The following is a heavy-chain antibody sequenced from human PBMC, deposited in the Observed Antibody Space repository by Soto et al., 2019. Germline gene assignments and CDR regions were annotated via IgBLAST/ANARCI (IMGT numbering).Heavy chain of an antibody. CDR2: IFYSGST. Sequence: QVQLQESGPGLVNPSGTLSLTCAVSGGSLSSSSWWSWVRQPPGKTLEWLGEIFYSGSTKYNPSLNSRVTISADQSKNDFSLRLSSVTAADTAVYYCVHHGGVPYYHEFWGQGMLVTVSS. V-gene: IGHV4-4*02. CDR1: GGSLSSSSW. J-gene: IGHJ4*02. D-gene: IGHD2-8*01. CDR3: VHHGGVPYYHEF.